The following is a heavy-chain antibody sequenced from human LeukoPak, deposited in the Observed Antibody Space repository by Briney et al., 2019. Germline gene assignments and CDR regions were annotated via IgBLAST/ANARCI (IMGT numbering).Heavy chain of an antibody. V-gene: IGHV3-23*01. CDR2: ISASGADT. Sequence: GGSLRLSCAASGFTFSSYGMSWFRQAPGKGLEWVSTISASGADTYYADSVRGRFTISRDNSRNALYLQLSRLRVDDTAFYYCPKPLLTPGNWGPGTLVTVSS. CDR1: GFTFSSYG. CDR3: PKPLLTPGN. D-gene: IGHD4-23*01. J-gene: IGHJ4*02.